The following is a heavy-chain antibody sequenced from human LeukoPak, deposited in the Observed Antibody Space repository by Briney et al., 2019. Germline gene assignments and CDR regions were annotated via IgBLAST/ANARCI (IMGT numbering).Heavy chain of an antibody. CDR2: INHSGST. D-gene: IGHD6-13*01. CDR3: ARSGRSWPDLDY. V-gene: IGHV4-34*01. Sequence: PSETLSLTCAVYGGSFSGYYWSWIRQPPGKGLEWIGEINHSGSTNYNPSLKSRVTISVDTSKNQFSLKLSSVTAADTAVYYCARSGRSWPDLDYWGQGTLVTVSS. J-gene: IGHJ4*02. CDR1: GGSFSGYY.